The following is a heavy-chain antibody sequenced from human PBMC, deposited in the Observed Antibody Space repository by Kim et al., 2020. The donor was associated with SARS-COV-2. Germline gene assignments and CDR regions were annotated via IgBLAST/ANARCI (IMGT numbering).Heavy chain of an antibody. Sequence: DAMKDRLTISRDNRKNSLYLQMNSLRTEDTALYYCAKERDDILTVDGIDVWGQGTTVTVSS. J-gene: IGHJ6*02. D-gene: IGHD3-9*01. CDR3: AKERDDILTVDGIDV. V-gene: IGHV3-43*01.